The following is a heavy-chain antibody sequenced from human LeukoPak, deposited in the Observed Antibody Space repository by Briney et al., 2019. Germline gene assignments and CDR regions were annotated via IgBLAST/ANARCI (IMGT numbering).Heavy chain of an antibody. CDR2: IYTSGST. V-gene: IGHV4-4*07. D-gene: IGHD3-3*01. CDR1: GGSISSYY. CDR3: ARDHRVEYYDFWSGYYTGVGFDY. Sequence: SETLSLTCTVSGGSISSYYWSWIRQPAGKGLEWIGRIYTSGSTNYNPSLKSRVTMSVDTSKNQFSLKLSSVTAADTAVYYCARDHRVEYYDFWSGYYTGVGFDYWGQGTLVTVSS. J-gene: IGHJ4*02.